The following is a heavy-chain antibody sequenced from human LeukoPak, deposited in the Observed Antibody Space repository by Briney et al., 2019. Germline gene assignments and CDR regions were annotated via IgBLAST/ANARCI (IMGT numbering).Heavy chain of an antibody. CDR2: IRYDGSNK. Sequence: GGSLRLSCVASGFTFRSYGIHWVRQAPGKGLEWLAFIRYDGSNKYYADSVKGRFTISRDNSKNTLYLQMNSLRAEDTAVYYCAKGLVLWFGLEFDPWGQGTLATVSS. J-gene: IGHJ5*02. CDR1: GFTFRSYG. D-gene: IGHD3-10*01. V-gene: IGHV3-30*02. CDR3: AKGLVLWFGLEFDP.